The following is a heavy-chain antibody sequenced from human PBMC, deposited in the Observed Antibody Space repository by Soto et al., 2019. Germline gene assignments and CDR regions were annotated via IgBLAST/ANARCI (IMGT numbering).Heavy chain of an antibody. V-gene: IGHV3-23*01. Sequence: PGGSLRLSCVASGFTFSSYGMHWVRQAPGKGLEWVSVISGSDDSTYYADSVKGRFTISRDNSKNTLYLQMNSLRAEDTAVYYCAKRSSSSTFDYWGQGTLVTVSS. D-gene: IGHD6-6*01. CDR1: GFTFSSYG. J-gene: IGHJ4*02. CDR2: ISGSDDST. CDR3: AKRSSSSTFDY.